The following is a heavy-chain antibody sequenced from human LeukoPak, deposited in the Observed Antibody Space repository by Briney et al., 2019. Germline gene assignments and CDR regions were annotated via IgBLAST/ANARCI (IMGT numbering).Heavy chain of an antibody. V-gene: IGHV4-59*12. CDR3: ARDSITMIEISDY. Sequence: SETLSLTCTVSGGSISSYYWSWIRQPPRKGLEWIGYIYYSGSTNYKSSLKSRVTMSVDTSKNQFSLKLSSVTAADTAVYYCARDSITMIEISDYWGQGTLVTVSS. D-gene: IGHD3-22*01. CDR1: GGSISSYY. CDR2: IYYSGST. J-gene: IGHJ4*02.